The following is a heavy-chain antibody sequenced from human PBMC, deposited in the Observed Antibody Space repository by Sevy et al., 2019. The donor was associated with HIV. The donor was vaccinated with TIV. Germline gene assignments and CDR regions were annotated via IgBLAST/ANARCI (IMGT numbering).Heavy chain of an antibody. CDR2: FDPEDGEI. J-gene: IGHJ4*02. CDR3: ATGREYYDENSGYFDY. CDR1: GYRLSELS. D-gene: IGHD3-22*01. V-gene: IGHV1-24*01. Sequence: ASVKVSCKISGYRLSELSMHWVRQAPGKGLEWMGRFDPEDGEIIYAQKFQGRVTVTEDTSTDTAYMELSRLRSENTAVYYCATGREYYDENSGYFDYWCPGTLVTDSS.